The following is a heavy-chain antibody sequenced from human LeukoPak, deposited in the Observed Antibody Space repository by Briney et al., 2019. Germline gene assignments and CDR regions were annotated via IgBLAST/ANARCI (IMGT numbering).Heavy chain of an antibody. J-gene: IGHJ4*02. CDR3: AKEASRGSSFAYTPIEKPYYLDY. V-gene: IGHV3-7*01. D-gene: IGHD5-18*01. CDR2: IKEDAGEI. Sequence: PGGSLRLSCAASGFTFSRYWMSWVRQVPGKGLEWVANIKEDAGEIYYVDSVKGRFTISRDNAKNSLYLQMDSLRAEDTAVYYCAKEASRGSSFAYTPIEKPYYLDYWGQGTLVTVSS. CDR1: GFTFSRYW.